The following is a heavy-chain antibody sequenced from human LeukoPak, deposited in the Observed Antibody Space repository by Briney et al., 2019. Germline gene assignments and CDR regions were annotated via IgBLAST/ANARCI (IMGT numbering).Heavy chain of an antibody. CDR3: CRAYSSSWPGAFSDH. CDR2: VRYRANGYTT. Sequence: GGSLRLACAASGFTFSDHYMDWVRQAPGKGLQWVGRVRYRANGYTTEYAASVKGRFTISRDDSKNSLYLQLNSLNTEDTAVYYCCRAYSSSWPGAFSDHWGQGALVTVSS. D-gene: IGHD6-13*01. V-gene: IGHV3-72*01. J-gene: IGHJ4*02. CDR1: GFTFSDHY.